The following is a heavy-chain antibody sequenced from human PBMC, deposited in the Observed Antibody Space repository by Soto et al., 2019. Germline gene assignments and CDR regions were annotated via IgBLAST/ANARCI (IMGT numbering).Heavy chain of an antibody. Sequence: ASVKVSCKASGYTFTSYAMHWVRQAPGQRLEWMGWINAGNGNTKYSQKFQGRVTITRDTSASTAYMELSSLRSEDTAVYYCARGYDLWGRMDVWGQGTTVTVSS. CDR2: INAGNGNT. V-gene: IGHV1-3*01. CDR3: ARGYDLWGRMDV. D-gene: IGHD3-3*01. CDR1: GYTFTSYA. J-gene: IGHJ6*02.